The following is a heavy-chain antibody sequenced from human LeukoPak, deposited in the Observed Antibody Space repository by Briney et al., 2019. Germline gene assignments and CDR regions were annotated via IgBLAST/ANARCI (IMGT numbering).Heavy chain of an antibody. Sequence: ASVKVSCKASGYTFTGYYMHWVRQAPGQGLEWMGRINPNSGGTNYAQKFQGRVTMTRDTSISTAYMELSRLRSDDTAVYYCARGGHIVVVPAATFDYWGQGTLVTVSS. CDR1: GYTFTGYY. J-gene: IGHJ4*02. CDR2: INPNSGGT. D-gene: IGHD2-2*01. CDR3: ARGGHIVVVPAATFDY. V-gene: IGHV1-2*06.